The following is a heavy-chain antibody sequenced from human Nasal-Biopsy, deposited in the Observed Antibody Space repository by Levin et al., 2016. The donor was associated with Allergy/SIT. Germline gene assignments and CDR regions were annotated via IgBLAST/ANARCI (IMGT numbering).Heavy chain of an antibody. V-gene: IGHV3-11*05. J-gene: IGHJ2*01. CDR2: ISTTSSFT. CDR1: GFTFSDYS. D-gene: IGHD1-26*01. CDR3: AREPDFLGATNLYFDL. Sequence: GESLKISCAGSGFTFSDYSMSWIRQAPGKGLEWISYISTTSSFTNYADSVRGRFTISRDNARNSLYLQMTTLRPDDTAVYYCAREPDFLGATNLYFDLWGRGTLVTVSS.